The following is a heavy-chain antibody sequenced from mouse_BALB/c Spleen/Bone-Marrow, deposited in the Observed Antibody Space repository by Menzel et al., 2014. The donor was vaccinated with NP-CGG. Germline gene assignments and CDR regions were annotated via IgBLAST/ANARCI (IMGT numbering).Heavy chain of an antibody. V-gene: IGHV1S81*02. CDR2: INPSNGGT. J-gene: IGHJ4*01. D-gene: IGHD2-3*01. CDR1: GYTFTSYY. CDR3: TRYGYDPLYAMDY. Sequence: QVQLQQSGAELVKPGASVKLSCKASGYTFTSYYMYWVKQRPGQGLEWIGGINPSNGGTNFNGKFKSKATLTVDKSSSTAYMQLSSLTSEDSAVYYCTRYGYDPLYAMDYWGQGTSVTVSS.